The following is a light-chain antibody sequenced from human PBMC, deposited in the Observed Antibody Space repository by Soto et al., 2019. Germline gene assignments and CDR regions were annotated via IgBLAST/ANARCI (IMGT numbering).Light chain of an antibody. V-gene: IGKV3-15*01. J-gene: IGKJ1*01. CDR3: QQYHSWQA. CDR1: QSVFSS. CDR2: GSA. Sequence: EIVMTQSPATLSVSPGERATLSCRARQSVFSSLAGYQQRPGQAPRLLIYGSATRATGIPDRFSGSGSGTEFTLTISSLQSDDSAVYYCQQYHSWQAFGQGTKVEIQ.